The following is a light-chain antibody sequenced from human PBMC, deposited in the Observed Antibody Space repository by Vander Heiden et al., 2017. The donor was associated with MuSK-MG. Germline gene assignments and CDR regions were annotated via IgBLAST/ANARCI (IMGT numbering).Light chain of an antibody. CDR3: QQCDSTPPT. CDR1: QRISSY. V-gene: IGKV1-39*01. CDR2: AAS. J-gene: IGKJ1*01. Sequence: DIQMTQSPSSLSASVGDRVTITCRASQRISSYLNWYQQKPGKAPKLLIYAASSLESGVASRFSGSGSGTDFTLTISSLQPEDFATYYCQQCDSTPPTFGQGTKVEIK.